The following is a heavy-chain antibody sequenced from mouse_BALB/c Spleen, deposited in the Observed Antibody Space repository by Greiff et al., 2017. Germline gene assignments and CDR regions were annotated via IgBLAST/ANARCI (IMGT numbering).Heavy chain of an antibody. J-gene: IGHJ2*01. Sequence: LQQPGSELVRPGASVKLSCKASGYTFTSYWMHWVKQRPGQGLEWIGNIYPGSGSTNYDEKFKSKATLTVDTSSSTAYMQLSSLTSEDSAVYYCAPSFDYWGQGTTLTVSS. V-gene: IGHV1S22*01. CDR1: GYTFTSYW. CDR2: IYPGSGST. CDR3: APSFDY.